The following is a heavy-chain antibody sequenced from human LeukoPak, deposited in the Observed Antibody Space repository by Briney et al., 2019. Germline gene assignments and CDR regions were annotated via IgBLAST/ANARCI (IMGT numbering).Heavy chain of an antibody. Sequence: GGSLGLSCAASGFTFSNYGMHWVRQAPGKGLEWVAVISYDGSNKYYADSVKGRFTISRDESKNTLYLQMNSLRAEDTAVYYCARSGVYIVAMYYFDYWGQGTLVTVSS. CDR2: ISYDGSNK. CDR3: ARSGVYIVAMYYFDY. V-gene: IGHV3-30*03. D-gene: IGHD5-12*01. J-gene: IGHJ4*02. CDR1: GFTFSNYG.